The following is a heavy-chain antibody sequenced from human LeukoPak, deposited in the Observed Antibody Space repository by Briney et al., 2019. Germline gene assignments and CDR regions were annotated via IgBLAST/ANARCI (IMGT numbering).Heavy chain of an antibody. D-gene: IGHD3-10*01. CDR2: IYYGGST. CDR3: ARSSVSGTYSGGY. Sequence: SETLSLTCTVSGGSFSSYYWSWIRQPPGKGLEWIGYIYYGGSTYSNPSLKSRVTISADTSKNEFSLKLTSVTAADTAVYYCARSSVSGTYSGGYWGQGILVTVSS. V-gene: IGHV4-59*08. CDR1: GGSFSSYY. J-gene: IGHJ4*02.